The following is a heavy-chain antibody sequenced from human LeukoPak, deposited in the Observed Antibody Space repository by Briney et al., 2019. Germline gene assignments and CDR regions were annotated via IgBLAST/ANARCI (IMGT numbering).Heavy chain of an antibody. D-gene: IGHD2-21*01. CDR3: ARDFAQNWFDT. CDR2: ISKSGNNL. V-gene: IGHV3-48*03. Sequence: GGSLRLSCVASGFTFSLCEMNWVRQAPGKGLEWVSCISKSGNNLHYADSVKGRFTISRDNAKNSLYLQMNSLRVEDTAVYYCARDFAQNWFDTWGQGTLVTVSA. J-gene: IGHJ5*02. CDR1: GFTFSLCE.